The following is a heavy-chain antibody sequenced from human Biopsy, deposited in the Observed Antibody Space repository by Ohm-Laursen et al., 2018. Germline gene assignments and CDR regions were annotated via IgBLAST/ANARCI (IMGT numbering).Heavy chain of an antibody. CDR2: IIPFFGTP. Sequence: SVKVSCKPSGGSFSRYAISWVRQAPGQGLEWMGGIIPFFGTPNYAQMFQGRVTITADTSTSTAYMELSSLRSEDTAVYFCARELVVEHSFFYGMDVWGQGTTVTVSS. J-gene: IGHJ6*02. CDR1: GGSFSRYA. V-gene: IGHV1-69*06. D-gene: IGHD2-15*01. CDR3: ARELVVEHSFFYGMDV.